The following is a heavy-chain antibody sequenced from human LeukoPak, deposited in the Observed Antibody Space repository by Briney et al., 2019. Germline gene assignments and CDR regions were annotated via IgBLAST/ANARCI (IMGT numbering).Heavy chain of an antibody. CDR2: ISSSGSTI. CDR3: ARDGTLIYYYYYMDV. V-gene: IGHV3-11*04. Sequence: GGSLRLSCAASGFTFSDYYMSWIRQAPGKGLEWVSYISSSGSTIYYADSVKGRFTISRDNSKNTLYLQMNSLRAEDTAVYYCARDGTLIYYYYYMDVWGKGTTVTVSS. CDR1: GFTFSDYY. J-gene: IGHJ6*03. D-gene: IGHD3-16*01.